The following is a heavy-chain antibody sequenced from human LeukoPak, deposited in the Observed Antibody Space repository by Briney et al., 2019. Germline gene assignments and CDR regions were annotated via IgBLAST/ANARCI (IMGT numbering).Heavy chain of an antibody. CDR2: IYSGGST. Sequence: GGSLRLSCAASGFTVSSNYMTWVRQAPGKGLEWVSVIYSGGSTYYADSVKGRFAISRDTSKNTVYLQMNSLRAEDTAVYYCSVGLTGDKNFDYWGQGTLVTVSS. CDR3: SVGLTGDKNFDY. CDR1: GFTVSSNY. J-gene: IGHJ4*02. V-gene: IGHV3-53*01. D-gene: IGHD7-27*01.